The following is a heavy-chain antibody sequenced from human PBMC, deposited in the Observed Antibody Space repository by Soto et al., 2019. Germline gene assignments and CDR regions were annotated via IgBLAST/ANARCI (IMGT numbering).Heavy chain of an antibody. CDR3: AKKEMCCSGGSCFFDY. J-gene: IGHJ4*02. Sequence: EVQLLESGGGLVQPGGSLRLSCAASGFTFSSYAMSWVRQAPGKGLEWVSAISGSGGSTYYADSVKGRFTISRDNSKNTLYLQMNSLRAEDTAVYYCAKKEMCCSGGSCFFDYWGQGTLVTVSS. CDR2: ISGSGGST. CDR1: GFTFSSYA. D-gene: IGHD2-15*01. V-gene: IGHV3-23*01.